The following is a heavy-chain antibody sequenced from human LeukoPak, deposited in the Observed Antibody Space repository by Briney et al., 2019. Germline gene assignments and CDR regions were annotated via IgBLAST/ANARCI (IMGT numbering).Heavy chain of an antibody. Sequence: SETLSLTCAVSGGSISSSNWWSWVRQPPGKGLEWIGEIYRSGSTNYNPSLKSRVTISVDKSRNQFSLKLSSVTAADTAVYYCARDFLTSYDFWSGKDPSGYMDVWGKGTTVTVSS. J-gene: IGHJ6*03. CDR2: IYRSGST. V-gene: IGHV4-4*02. D-gene: IGHD3-3*01. CDR1: GGSISSSNW. CDR3: ARDFLTSYDFWSGKDPSGYMDV.